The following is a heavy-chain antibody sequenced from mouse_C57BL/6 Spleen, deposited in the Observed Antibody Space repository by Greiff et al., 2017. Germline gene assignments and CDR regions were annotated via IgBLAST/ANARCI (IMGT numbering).Heavy chain of an antibody. J-gene: IGHJ4*01. D-gene: IGHD5-1*01. CDR1: GFTFSSYA. Sequence: DVKLVESGGGFVKPGGSLKLSCAASGFTFSSYAMSWVRQTPEKRLEWVATISDGGSYTYYPDNVKGRFTISRDNAKNNLYLQMSHLKSEDTAMYYCARDPGSNYAMDYWGQGTSVTVSS. CDR3: ARDPGSNYAMDY. CDR2: ISDGGSYT. V-gene: IGHV5-4*01.